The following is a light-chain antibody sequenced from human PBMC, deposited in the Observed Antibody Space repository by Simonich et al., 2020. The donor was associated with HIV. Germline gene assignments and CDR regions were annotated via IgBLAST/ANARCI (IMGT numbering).Light chain of an antibody. J-gene: IGLJ2*01. CDR1: SSNIGNNY. CDR3: QSYDSSLSGLVV. V-gene: IGLV1-51*01. CDR2: DNN. Sequence: QSVLTQPPSVSAAPGQKIAISCSGSSSNIGNNYVSWYQQFPGTAPKLLIYDNNKRPSGIPDRFSGSKSGTSASLAITGLQAEDEADYYCQSYDSSLSGLVVFGGGTKLTVL.